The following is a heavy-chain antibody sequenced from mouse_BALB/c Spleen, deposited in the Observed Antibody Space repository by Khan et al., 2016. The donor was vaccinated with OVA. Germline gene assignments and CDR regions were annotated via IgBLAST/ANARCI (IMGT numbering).Heavy chain of an antibody. CDR3: ARRNYFGYTFAY. J-gene: IGHJ3*01. CDR1: GYTFTDYY. D-gene: IGHD1-2*01. V-gene: IGHV1-77*01. Sequence: QVQLQQSGAELARPGASVKLSCKASGYTFTDYYINWVKQRTGQGLEWIGEISPGSGDPYYTERFKGQAPLTADKSSSTAYMQLSSLTSEASAVYFCARRNYFGYTFAYWGQGTLVTVSA. CDR2: ISPGSGDP.